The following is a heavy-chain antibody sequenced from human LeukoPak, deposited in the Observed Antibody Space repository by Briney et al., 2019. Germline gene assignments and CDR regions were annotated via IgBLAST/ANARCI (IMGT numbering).Heavy chain of an antibody. V-gene: IGHV3-21*01. Sequence: PGGSLRLSCAASGFTFSSYAMSWVRQAPGKGLEWVSSISSSSDYIYYADSVKGRFTISRDNAKNSLYLQMNSLRAEDTAVYYCARQKYYYDSSGYGAFDYWGQGTLVTVSS. CDR1: GFTFSSYA. CDR3: ARQKYYYDSSGYGAFDY. J-gene: IGHJ4*02. D-gene: IGHD3-22*01. CDR2: ISSSSDYI.